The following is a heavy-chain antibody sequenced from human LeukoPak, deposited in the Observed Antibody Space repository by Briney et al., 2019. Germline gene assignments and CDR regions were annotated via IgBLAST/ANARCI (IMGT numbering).Heavy chain of an antibody. CDR3: ARDMHPIVVVPAASFDP. CDR2: IKLDGSQK. D-gene: IGHD2-2*01. CDR1: GVTFSSYW. V-gene: IGHV3-7*01. Sequence: GGSLRLSCAASGVTFSSYWMSWVRQAPGKGLEWVANIKLDGSQKFYVDSVKGRFTISRDNAKNSLYLQMNSLRAEDTAVYYCARDMHPIVVVPAASFDPWGQGTLVTVSS. J-gene: IGHJ5*02.